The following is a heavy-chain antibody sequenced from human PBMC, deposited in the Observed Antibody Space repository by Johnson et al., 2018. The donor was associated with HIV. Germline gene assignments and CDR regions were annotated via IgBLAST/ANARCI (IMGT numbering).Heavy chain of an antibody. CDR2: VYSGGTT. CDR3: ARDQGELRRTHAFDI. J-gene: IGHJ3*02. V-gene: IGHV3-66*01. CDR1: GFTFSDYY. D-gene: IGHD1-14*01. Sequence: VQLVESGGGLVKPGGSLRLSCAASGFTFSDYYMSWIRQAPGKGLESVSVVYSGGTTHYADSVKGRFTISRDNSKNTLYLQMNSLRAEDTAVYYCARDQGELRRTHAFDIWGQGTMVTVSS.